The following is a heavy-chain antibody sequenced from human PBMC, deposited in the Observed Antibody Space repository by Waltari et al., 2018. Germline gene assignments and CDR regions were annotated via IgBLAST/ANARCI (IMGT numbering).Heavy chain of an antibody. Sequence: VQLVESGGGSVQPGGSLRLSCAASGFIFSSYSMHWVRQAPGKGLEWVALISFDGSHKYYADSVKGRFTISRDNSKNTLDLQMNSLRADDTAVYYCARDSLTRGYFDYWGQGTLVTVSS. CDR3: ARDSLTRGYFDY. D-gene: IGHD3-10*01. CDR2: ISFDGSHK. J-gene: IGHJ4*02. CDR1: GFIFSSYS. V-gene: IGHV3-30-3*01.